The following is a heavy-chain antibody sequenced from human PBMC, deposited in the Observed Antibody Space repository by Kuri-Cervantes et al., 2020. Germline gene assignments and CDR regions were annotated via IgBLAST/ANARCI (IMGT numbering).Heavy chain of an antibody. D-gene: IGHD3-22*01. CDR3: ARGEWNDSRGWYYSHQWFDP. CDR1: GYTFTSYY. CDR2: IIPICGKA. J-gene: IGHJ5*02. Sequence: SVKVSCKASGYTFTSYYMHWVRQAPGQGLEWMGGIIPICGKANYAQKFQGRVMITADESTSTAYMELSSLRSDDSAVYDCARGEWNDSRGWYYSHQWFDPWGKGTLVTVSS. V-gene: IGHV1-69*13.